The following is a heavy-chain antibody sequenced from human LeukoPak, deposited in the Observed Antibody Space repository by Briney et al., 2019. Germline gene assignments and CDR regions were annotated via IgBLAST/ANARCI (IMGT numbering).Heavy chain of an antibody. D-gene: IGHD3-10*01. CDR3: ARDMVQGVYDAFDI. CDR2: INPNSGGT. J-gene: IGHJ3*02. Sequence: ASVKVSCKASGYTFTDYYMHWVRQAPGQGLAWMGWINPNSGGTNYAQKFQGRVTMTRDTSISTAYMELSRLRSDDTAVYYCARDMVQGVYDAFDIWGQGTMVTVSS. V-gene: IGHV1-2*02. CDR1: GYTFTDYY.